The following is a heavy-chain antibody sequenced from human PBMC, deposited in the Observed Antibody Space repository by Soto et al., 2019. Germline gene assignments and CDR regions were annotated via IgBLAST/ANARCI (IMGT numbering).Heavy chain of an antibody. Sequence: GGSLRPSCAASGFTFSSYAMHWVRQAPGKGLEWVAVISYDGSNKYYADSVKGRFTISRDNSKNTLYLQMNSLRAEDTAVYYCARDREYSSAIDYWGQGTLVTVSS. CDR3: ARDREYSSAIDY. CDR2: ISYDGSNK. J-gene: IGHJ4*02. V-gene: IGHV3-30-3*01. D-gene: IGHD6-6*01. CDR1: GFTFSSYA.